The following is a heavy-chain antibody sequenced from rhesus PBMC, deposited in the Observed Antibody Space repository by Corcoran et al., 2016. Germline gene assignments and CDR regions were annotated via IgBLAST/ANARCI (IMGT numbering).Heavy chain of an antibody. D-gene: IGHD2-39*02. J-gene: IGHJ4*01. CDR3: GRACSAGVCYSY. V-gene: IGHV4-173*01. CDR2: MSYNEGRP. Sequence: QLQLQESGPGLVKPSETLSLTCAVSDDSISSNYWSWIRQPPGKGLEWIGRMSYNEGRPGYNPSLNSRVTFSIDTSKNQFSLKLNSVTAADTAVYFCGRACSAGVCYSYWGQGVLVTVSS. CDR1: DDSISSNY.